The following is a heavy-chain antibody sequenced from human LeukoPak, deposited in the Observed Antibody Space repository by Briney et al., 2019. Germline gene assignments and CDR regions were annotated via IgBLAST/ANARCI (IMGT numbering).Heavy chain of an antibody. CDR2: ISGSGGST. CDR3: TRGTGYNTGRSVDY. D-gene: IGHD6-25*01. Sequence: SGGSLRLSCAASGFTFSSYAMSWVRQPPGKGLEWVSAISGSGGSTYYADSVKGRLTISTDNSKNTLYLQMNSLRAEDTAVYYCTRGTGYNTGRSVDYWGQGTLVTVSS. J-gene: IGHJ4*02. V-gene: IGHV3-23*01. CDR1: GFTFSSYA.